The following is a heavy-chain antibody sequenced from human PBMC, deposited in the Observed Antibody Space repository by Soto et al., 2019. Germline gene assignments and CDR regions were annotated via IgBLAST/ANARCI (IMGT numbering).Heavy chain of an antibody. Sequence: QVQLQESGPGLVKPSETLSLTCTVSGGTISRYYWSWIRQPPGKGLEWVWYMYNTGSTVYNPSFKSRVNISVDTFKNQFSLNLNSVTAADTAVYYCARDLWGYCGTDCYPLDVWGQGTTVTVSS. J-gene: IGHJ6*02. CDR2: MYNTGST. V-gene: IGHV4-59*01. D-gene: IGHD2-21*02. CDR1: GGTISRYY. CDR3: ARDLWGYCGTDCYPLDV.